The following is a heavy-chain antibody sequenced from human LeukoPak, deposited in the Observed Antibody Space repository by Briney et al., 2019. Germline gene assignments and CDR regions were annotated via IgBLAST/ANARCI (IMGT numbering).Heavy chain of an antibody. CDR2: INPNSGGT. D-gene: IGHD2-15*01. CDR3: ARGVLLQGRGAFDI. J-gene: IGHJ3*02. CDR1: GYTFTGYY. Sequence: ASVKVSCKASGYTFTGYYMHWVRQAPGQGLEWMGWINPNSGGTNYAQKFQGRVTMTRDTSISTAYMELSGLTDDDTAVYYCARGVLLQGRGAFDIWGQGAMVTVSS. V-gene: IGHV1-2*02.